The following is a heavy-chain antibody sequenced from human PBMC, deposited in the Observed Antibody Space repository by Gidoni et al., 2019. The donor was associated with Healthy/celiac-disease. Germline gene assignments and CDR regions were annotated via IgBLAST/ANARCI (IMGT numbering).Heavy chain of an antibody. CDR2: IYTSGST. J-gene: IGHJ5*02. D-gene: IGHD2-15*01. Sequence: QVQLQASGPGLVKPSETLSLTCTVSGGSISSYYWSWIRPPAGKGLELIGRIYTSGSTNYNPSLKSRVTMSVDTSKNQFSLKLSSVTAADTAVYYCARDPYCSGGSCYVPWFDPWGQGTLVTVSS. CDR3: ARDPYCSGGSCYVPWFDP. V-gene: IGHV4-4*07. CDR1: GGSISSYY.